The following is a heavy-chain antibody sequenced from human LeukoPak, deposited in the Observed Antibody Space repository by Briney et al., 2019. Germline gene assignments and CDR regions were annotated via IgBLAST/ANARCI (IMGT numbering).Heavy chain of an antibody. CDR2: IIPIFGTA. J-gene: IGHJ6*03. D-gene: IGHD2-21*02. CDR1: GGTFSSYA. CDR3: AGGECGGDCKDYYYYYYINV. V-gene: IGHV1-69*06. Sequence: GSSVKVSFKASGGTFSSYAISWVRQAPGQGLEWMGGIIPIFGTANYAQKFQGRVTITADKSTSTAYMELSSLRSEDTAVYYCAGGECGGDCKDYYYYYYINVWGKGTTVTISS.